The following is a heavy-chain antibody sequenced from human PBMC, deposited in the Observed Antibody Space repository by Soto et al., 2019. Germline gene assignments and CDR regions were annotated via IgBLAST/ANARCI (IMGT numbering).Heavy chain of an antibody. D-gene: IGHD4-17*01. J-gene: IGHJ6*02. CDR2: IYPGDSDT. CDR1: GYSFTNYW. Sequence: PGESLKISCKDSGYSFTNYWIAWVRQMPGKGLEWMGIIYPGDSDTRYSPSFQGQVTISVDKSTSTAYLQWSSLKASDTAMYYCARPEWVTKIYGMDVWGQGTTVTVSS. V-gene: IGHV5-51*01. CDR3: ARPEWVTKIYGMDV.